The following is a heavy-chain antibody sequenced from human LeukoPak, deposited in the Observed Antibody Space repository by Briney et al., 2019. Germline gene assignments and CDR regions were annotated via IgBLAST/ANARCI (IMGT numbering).Heavy chain of an antibody. J-gene: IGHJ4*02. CDR2: LNQDGSRE. CDR3: ARDEMGGHFEN. Sequence: GGSLRLSCATSGFIFSHHWMSWVRQAPGKGLGWVANLNQDGSREYHVDSVKGRFTISRDNVQNSLYLQMNSLRVEDTAVYYCARDEMGGHFENWGQGTLVTVSS. CDR1: GFIFSHHW. V-gene: IGHV3-7*01. D-gene: IGHD5-24*01.